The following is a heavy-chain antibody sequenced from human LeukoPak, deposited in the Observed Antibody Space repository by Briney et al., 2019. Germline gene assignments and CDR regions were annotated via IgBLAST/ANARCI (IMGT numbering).Heavy chain of an antibody. CDR2: IYYSGST. D-gene: IGHD6-6*01. J-gene: IGHJ4*02. V-gene: IGHV4-31*03. CDR3: ARSPYTSSSTFDDY. Sequence: PSETLSLTCTVSGGSISSGGYYWSWIRQHPGKGLEWIGYIYYSGSTYYNPSLKSRVTISVDTSKNQFSLKLSSVTAADTAVYYCARSPYTSSSTFDDYWGQGTLVTVSS. CDR1: GGSISSGGYY.